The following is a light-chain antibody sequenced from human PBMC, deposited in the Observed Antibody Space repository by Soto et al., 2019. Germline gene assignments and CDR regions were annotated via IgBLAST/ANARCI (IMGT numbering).Light chain of an antibody. V-gene: IGLV1-40*01. CDR1: ISNIGAGYD. Sequence: QSVLTQPPSVSWAPVQRVTISFTGSISNIGAGYDVQWYQQRPGTAPKLLIFGNINRPSGVPDRFSGSKSGTSASLAITGLQAEDEGDYYCQSYDSTLSARYVFGTGTKVTVL. J-gene: IGLJ1*01. CDR3: QSYDSTLSARYV. CDR2: GNI.